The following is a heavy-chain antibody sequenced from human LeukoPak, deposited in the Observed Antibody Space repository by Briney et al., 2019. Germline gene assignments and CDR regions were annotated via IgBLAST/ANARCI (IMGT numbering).Heavy chain of an antibody. Sequence: ASVKVSCKASGYTFTGYYMHWVRQAPGQGLEWMGWISAYNGNTNYAQKLQGRVTMTTDTSTSTAYMELRSLRSDDTAVYYCARVPTLVSGYYSYYYYYMDVWGKGTTVTVSS. CDR2: ISAYNGNT. CDR1: GYTFTGYY. J-gene: IGHJ6*03. D-gene: IGHD3-22*01. CDR3: ARVPTLVSGYYSYYYYYMDV. V-gene: IGHV1-18*04.